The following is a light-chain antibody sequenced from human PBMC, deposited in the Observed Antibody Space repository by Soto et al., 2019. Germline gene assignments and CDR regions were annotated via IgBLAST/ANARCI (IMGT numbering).Light chain of an antibody. CDR1: SSNIGNND. J-gene: IGLJ2*01. Sequence: QSVLTQPPSVSAAPGQRITISCSGDSSNIGNNDVAWYQQLPGAAPKLLIYGSDKRLSGISDRFSGSRSGTSATLGITGLHTGDEAEYYCATWDNSLSEVLCGGGTKLTVL. V-gene: IGLV1-51*01. CDR3: ATWDNSLSEVL. CDR2: GSD.